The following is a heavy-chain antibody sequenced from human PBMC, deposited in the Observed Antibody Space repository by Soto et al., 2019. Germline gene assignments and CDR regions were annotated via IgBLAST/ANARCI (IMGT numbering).Heavy chain of an antibody. Sequence: ASVKVSCKASGYTFTGYYMHWVRQAPGQGLEWMGWINPNSGGTNYAQKFQGRVTMTRDTSISTAYMELSRLRSDDTAVYYCARVRIAARTGAYGMDVWGQGTTVTVSS. CDR1: GYTFTGYY. V-gene: IGHV1-2*02. J-gene: IGHJ6*02. CDR3: ARVRIAARTGAYGMDV. CDR2: INPNSGGT. D-gene: IGHD6-6*01.